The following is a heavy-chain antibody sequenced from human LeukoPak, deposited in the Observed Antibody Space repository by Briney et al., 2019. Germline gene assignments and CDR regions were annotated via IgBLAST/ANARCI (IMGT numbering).Heavy chain of an antibody. CDR1: GFTLDEYA. CDR2: ICDSGVRT. J-gene: IGHJ6*03. D-gene: IGHD3-3*01. CDR3: AKDLHRTASFGVVITRNYYYYMHV. V-gene: IGHV3-23*01. Sequence: RGGSLRLSCAASGFTLDEYAMSGVRQAPGRGREWVSSICDSGVRTYYTDSVRGRCTISRDNSKNTLYLQMNSLRPEDTAVYYCAKDLHRTASFGVVITRNYYYYMHVGGKGTTVSVPS.